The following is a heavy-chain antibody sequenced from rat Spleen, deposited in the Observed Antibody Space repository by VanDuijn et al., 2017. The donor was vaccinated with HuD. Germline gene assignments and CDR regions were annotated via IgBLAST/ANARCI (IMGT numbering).Heavy chain of an antibody. D-gene: IGHD1-7*01. CDR3: ARLHYGLDY. Sequence: EVQLQESGPGLVKPSQSLSLTCSVTGYSIASRYRWNWIRKIPGNKLEWMGYINSVGSTHLNPSLKSRISITRDTSKNQFFLQVNSVTAEDTAIYYCARLHYGLDYWGQGVMVTVSS. CDR1: GYSIASRYR. J-gene: IGHJ2*01. V-gene: IGHV3-3*01. CDR2: INSVGST.